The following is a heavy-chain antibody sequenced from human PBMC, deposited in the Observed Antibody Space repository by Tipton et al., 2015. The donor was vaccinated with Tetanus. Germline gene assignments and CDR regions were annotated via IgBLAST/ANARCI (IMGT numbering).Heavy chain of an antibody. Sequence: TLSLTCSVSGGSISYYYWSWIRQSPGKGLEWIGHIYYNGSTKYNPSLKSRVTVSLDTSKKHFSLRLSSVTAADTAVYYCARDSNFYSYSYKGMDVWGQGTTVTVSS. CDR1: GGSISYYY. CDR2: IYYNGST. V-gene: IGHV4-59*01. CDR3: ARDSNFYSYSYKGMDV. D-gene: IGHD4-11*01. J-gene: IGHJ6*02.